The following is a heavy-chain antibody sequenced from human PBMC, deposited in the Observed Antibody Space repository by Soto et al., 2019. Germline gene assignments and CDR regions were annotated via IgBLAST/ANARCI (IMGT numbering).Heavy chain of an antibody. D-gene: IGHD6-13*01. Sequence: PSDTLALTCTVSCDSISSGGFWRWIRQHPGKGLGWIGYVYYTGSTYYNPSLKSPVTISVDTSKNQFSLKLNSVTAADTAVYYCARGLNSWAFDYWGQGTLVTVSS. CDR2: VYYTGST. CDR3: ARGLNSWAFDY. J-gene: IGHJ4*02. V-gene: IGHV4-31*01. CDR1: CDSISSGGF.